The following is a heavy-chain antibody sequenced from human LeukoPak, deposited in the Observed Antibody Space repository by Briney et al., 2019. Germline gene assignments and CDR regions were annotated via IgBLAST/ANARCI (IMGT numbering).Heavy chain of an antibody. CDR1: GFTFSSFS. CDR2: ISGSGEYI. D-gene: IGHD2-2*01. J-gene: IGHJ4*02. Sequence: GGSLRLSCAASGFTFSSFSMNWVRQSPGKGLEWVSSISGSGEYIYYADSVKGRFTISRDNGQNSLYLQMNNLRAEDTAVYYCARREPQGCSGTSCFAGPVGHWGQGTLVTVSS. CDR3: ARREPQGCSGTSCFAGPVGH. V-gene: IGHV3-21*06.